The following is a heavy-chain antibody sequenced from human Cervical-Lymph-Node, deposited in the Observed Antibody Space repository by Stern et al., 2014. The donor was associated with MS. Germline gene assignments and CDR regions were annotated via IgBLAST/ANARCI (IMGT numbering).Heavy chain of an antibody. V-gene: IGHV4-59*02. J-gene: IGHJ4*02. D-gene: IGHD2-21*01. CDR1: YDSVSNFY. CDR3: ARKGSYSDY. CDR2: CFHSGTT. Sequence: VQLVESGPGLVKPSETLSLTCTVSYDSVSNFYWSWIRQPQGKRLEWIGYCFHSGTTNYNPSLKSRVTMSVDTSKNQFSLRLSSVTAADTAVYYCARKGSYSDYWGQGTLVTVSS.